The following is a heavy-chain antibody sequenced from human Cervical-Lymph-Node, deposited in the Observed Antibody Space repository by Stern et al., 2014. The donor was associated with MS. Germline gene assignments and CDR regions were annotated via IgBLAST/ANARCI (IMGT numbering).Heavy chain of an antibody. CDR1: GGTFSSYP. CDR2: INPIFGTA. Sequence: QVQLVESGAEVKKPGSSVKVSCKASGGTFSSYPISWVRQAPGQGLEWMGGINPIFGTANFAQKFQGRLTITADESTSTAYMELGSLRSEDTAVYYCARDRDSTVTTFGGLDVWGQGTPVTVSS. D-gene: IGHD4-11*01. CDR3: ARDRDSTVTTFGGLDV. J-gene: IGHJ6*02. V-gene: IGHV1-69*01.